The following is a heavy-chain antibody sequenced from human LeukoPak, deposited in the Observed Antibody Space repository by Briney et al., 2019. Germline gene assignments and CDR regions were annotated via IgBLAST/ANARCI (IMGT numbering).Heavy chain of an antibody. J-gene: IGHJ5*02. CDR1: GDSVTSNSVT. CDR3: ARRLTQYDCFDP. D-gene: IGHD2-2*01. Sequence: SQTLSLTCAISGDSVTSNSVTWNWIRQSPSRGLEWLGRTYYRSTWYNDYAVSVRGRITVNPDTSKNQFSLHLNSVTPEDTAVYYCARRLTQYDCFDPWGQGILSPSPQ. V-gene: IGHV6-1*01. CDR2: TYYRSTWYN.